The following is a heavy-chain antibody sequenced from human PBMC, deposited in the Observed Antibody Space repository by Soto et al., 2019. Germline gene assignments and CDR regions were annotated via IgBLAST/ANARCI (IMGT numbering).Heavy chain of an antibody. V-gene: IGHV4-34*01. D-gene: IGHD3-10*01. CDR3: ARGPRGYYYGSGSPPGWFDP. CDR2: INHSGST. Sequence: SETLSLTCAVYGGSFSGYYWSWFRQPPGKWLEWIGEINHSGSTNYNPSLKSRVTISVDTSKNQFSLKLSSVTAADTAVYYCARGPRGYYYGSGSPPGWFDPWGQGXLVTVYS. J-gene: IGHJ5*02. CDR1: GGSFSGYY.